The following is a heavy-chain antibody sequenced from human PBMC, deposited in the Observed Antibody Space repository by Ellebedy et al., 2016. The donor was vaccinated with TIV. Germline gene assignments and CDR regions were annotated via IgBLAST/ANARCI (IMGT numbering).Heavy chain of an antibody. CDR1: GGSISDYY. CDR2: IYYTGTT. V-gene: IGHV4-59*01. Sequence: MPGGSLRLSCTVSGGSISDYYWNWIRQPPGKGLEWIGFIYYTGTTSYNPSLKSRVTISVDRSKNQFSLKLNFVTAADTAVYYCARGGSVWYNWFDPWGQGTLVTVSS. J-gene: IGHJ5*02. D-gene: IGHD2-21*01. CDR3: ARGGSVWYNWFDP.